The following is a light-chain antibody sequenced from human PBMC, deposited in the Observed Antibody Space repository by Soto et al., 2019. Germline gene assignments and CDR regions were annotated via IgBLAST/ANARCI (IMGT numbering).Light chain of an antibody. V-gene: IGKV3-20*01. Sequence: EIVLTQSPGTLALSPGDTATLSCRTSQSVDTEYLAWYQQKPGQAPRLLIYGTSRRAPASPDRISGSGSGTDFTLTISRLEPEDFAVYYCQQYGTSPLTFGGGTKVDIK. CDR3: QQYGTSPLT. CDR2: GTS. J-gene: IGKJ4*01. CDR1: QSVDTEY.